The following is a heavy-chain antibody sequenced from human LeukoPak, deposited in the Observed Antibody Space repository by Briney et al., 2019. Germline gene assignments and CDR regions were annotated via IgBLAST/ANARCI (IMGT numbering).Heavy chain of an antibody. D-gene: IGHD6-19*01. CDR1: GFTFSSYS. CDR2: ISSSSSSI. V-gene: IGHV3-48*04. J-gene: IGHJ3*02. CDR3: AREGSYSSGWYYAFDI. Sequence: TGGSLRLSCAASGFTFSSYSMNWVRQAPGKGLEWVSYISSSSSSIYYADSVKDRFTISRDNAKNSLYLQMNSLRAEDTAVYYCAREGSYSSGWYYAFDIWGQGTMVTVSS.